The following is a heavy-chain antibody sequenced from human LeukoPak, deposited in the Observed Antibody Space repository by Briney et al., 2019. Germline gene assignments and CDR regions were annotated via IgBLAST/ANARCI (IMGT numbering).Heavy chain of an antibody. J-gene: IGHJ2*01. CDR2: IIPIFGTA. V-gene: IGHV1-69*01. CDR1: GGTFSSYA. CDR3: ARDYIAAAVGYFDL. D-gene: IGHD6-13*01. Sequence: SSVKVSCKASGGTFSSYAISWVRQAPGQGLEWMGGIIPIFGTANYAQKFQGRVTITADESTSTSYMELSSLRSEDTAVYYCARDYIAAAVGYFDLWGRGTLVTVSS.